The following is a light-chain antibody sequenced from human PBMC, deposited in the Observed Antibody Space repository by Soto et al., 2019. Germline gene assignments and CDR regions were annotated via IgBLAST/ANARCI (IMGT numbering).Light chain of an antibody. J-gene: IGLJ1*01. CDR2: YDS. Sequence: SYELTQPPSVSVAPGKTARITGGGNNIGSKRVHGSQQKPGQAPVLVIYYDSDRPSGIPERFSGSNSGNTATLTISRVEAGDEADYYCQVWDSSSDLYVFGTGTKLTVL. CDR3: QVWDSSSDLYV. CDR1: NIGSKR. V-gene: IGLV3-21*04.